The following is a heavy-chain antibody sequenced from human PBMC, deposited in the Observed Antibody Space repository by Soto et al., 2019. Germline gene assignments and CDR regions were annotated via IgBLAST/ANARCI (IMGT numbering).Heavy chain of an antibody. CDR1: NDSINRYY. D-gene: IGHD3-10*01. CDR3: ARHAFGSDFYYGMDV. V-gene: IGHV4-59*08. CDR2: IYYTGST. J-gene: IGHJ6*02. Sequence: QVQLQESGPGLVKPSETLSLTCTVSNDSINRYYWSWIRQPPGKGLEWLGYIYYTGSTKYDSSLDSRVTISLDTPKNQFSLKLTSVTAADTALYYGARHAFGSDFYYGMDVWGQGTTVTVSS.